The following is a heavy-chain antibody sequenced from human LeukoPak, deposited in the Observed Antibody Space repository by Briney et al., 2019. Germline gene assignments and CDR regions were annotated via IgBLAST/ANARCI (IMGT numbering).Heavy chain of an antibody. V-gene: IGHV1-2*02. Sequence: ASVKVSCKASGYTFTGYYMHWVRQAPGQGLEWMGWINPNSGGTNYAQKFQGRVTMTRDTSTSTVYMELSSLRSEDTAVYYCARDTGSGWFLDYWGQGTLVTVSS. CDR1: GYTFTGYY. CDR2: INPNSGGT. J-gene: IGHJ4*02. CDR3: ARDTGSGWFLDY. D-gene: IGHD6-19*01.